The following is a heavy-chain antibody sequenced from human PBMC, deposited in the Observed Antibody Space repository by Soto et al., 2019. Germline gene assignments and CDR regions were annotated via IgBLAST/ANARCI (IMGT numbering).Heavy chain of an antibody. CDR3: ARRVAVAKPYFDY. Sequence: QLQLPESGPGLVKPSETLSLTCTASGGSISSNSDYWGWIRQPPGKGLEWIGSIYSSGSTSYNPSLKSRVTISVDTSKNQFSLKLTSVTAADTAVYYCARRVAVAKPYFDYWGQGILVTVSS. J-gene: IGHJ4*02. CDR2: IYSSGST. D-gene: IGHD6-19*01. V-gene: IGHV4-39*01. CDR1: GGSISSNSDY.